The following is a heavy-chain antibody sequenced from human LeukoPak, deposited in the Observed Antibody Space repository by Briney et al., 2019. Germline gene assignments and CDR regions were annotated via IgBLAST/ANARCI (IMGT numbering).Heavy chain of an antibody. D-gene: IGHD5-24*01. CDR1: GGSISSSSHY. CDR3: ARQNPLQFDY. CDR2: FTIYYSGST. Sequence: SETLSLTCTVSGGSISSSSHYWGWIRQPPGKGLEWIGSFTIYYSGSTYYNPSLKSRVTISVDTSKNQFSLKLSSVTAADTAVYYCARQNPLQFDYWGQGTLVTVSS. J-gene: IGHJ4*02. V-gene: IGHV4-39*01.